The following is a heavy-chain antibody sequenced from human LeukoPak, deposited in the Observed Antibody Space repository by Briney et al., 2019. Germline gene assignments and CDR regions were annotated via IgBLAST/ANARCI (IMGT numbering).Heavy chain of an antibody. V-gene: IGHV3-43*01. CDR1: GFTFSTYT. CDR3: AKTNNLARISYYFDY. J-gene: IGHJ4*02. CDR2: ISWDGGST. D-gene: IGHD5-12*01. Sequence: GGSLRLSCAASGFTFSTYTMHWVRQAPGKGLEWVSLISWDGGSTYYADSVKGRFTISRDNSKNSLYLQMNSLRTEDTALYYCAKTNNLARISYYFDYWGQGTLVTVSS.